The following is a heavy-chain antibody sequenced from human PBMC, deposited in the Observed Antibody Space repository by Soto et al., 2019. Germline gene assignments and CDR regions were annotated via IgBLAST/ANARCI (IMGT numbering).Heavy chain of an antibody. CDR1: GGTFSSYA. CDR3: ARTDGSTYCSSTSCHYWYYGMDV. CDR2: IIPIFGTA. Sequence: SVKVSCKASGGTFSSYAISWVRQAPGQGLEWMGGIIPIFGTANYAQKFQGRVTITADESTTTAYMELSSLRSEDTAVYYCARTDGSTYCSSTSCHYWYYGMDVWGQGTTVTVSS. J-gene: IGHJ6*02. D-gene: IGHD2-2*01. V-gene: IGHV1-69*13.